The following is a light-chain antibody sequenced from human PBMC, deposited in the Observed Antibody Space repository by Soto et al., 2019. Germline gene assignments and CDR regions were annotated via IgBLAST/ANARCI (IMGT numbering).Light chain of an antibody. J-gene: IGLJ2*01. V-gene: IGLV2-23*02. CDR2: EVS. CDR1: NNDVGTYSL. Sequence: QSVLTQPASVSGSPGQSITFACTGSNNDVGTYSLVSWYQHHPGKAPKLLIYEVSKRPSGVSNRFSGSKSGNTAFLTISGLQAEDEANYFCCSYAGSSTLLFGGGTKLTVL. CDR3: CSYAGSSTLL.